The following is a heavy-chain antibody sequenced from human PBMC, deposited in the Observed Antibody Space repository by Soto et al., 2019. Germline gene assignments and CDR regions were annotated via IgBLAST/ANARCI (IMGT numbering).Heavy chain of an antibody. CDR2: ISWNSGSI. Sequence: GGSLRLSCAASGFTFDDYAMHWVRQAPGKGLEWVSGISWNSGSIGYADSVKGRFTISRDNAKNSLYLQMNSLRAEDTALYYCAKVYDILTGYYIHDAFDIWGQGTMVTVSS. CDR1: GFTFDDYA. D-gene: IGHD3-9*01. CDR3: AKVYDILTGYYIHDAFDI. J-gene: IGHJ3*02. V-gene: IGHV3-9*01.